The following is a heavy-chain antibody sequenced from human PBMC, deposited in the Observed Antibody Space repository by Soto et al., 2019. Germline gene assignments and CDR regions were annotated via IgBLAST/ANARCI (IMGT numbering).Heavy chain of an antibody. CDR1: GYTFTRYG. D-gene: IGHD3-9*01. CDR2: ISAYNGNT. Sequence: ASVKVSCKASGYTFTRYGISWVRQAPVQGLEWMGWISAYNGNTNYAQKLQGRVTMTTDTSTSTAYMELRSLRSDDTAVYYCARGESGSDILTPYYYYGMDVWGQGTTVTVSS. CDR3: ARGESGSDILTPYYYYGMDV. V-gene: IGHV1-18*04. J-gene: IGHJ6*02.